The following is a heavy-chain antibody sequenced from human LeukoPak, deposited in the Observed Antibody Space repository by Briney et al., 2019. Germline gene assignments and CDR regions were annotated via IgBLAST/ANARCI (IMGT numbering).Heavy chain of an antibody. D-gene: IGHD2-2*02. CDR1: GFTFDDYA. Sequence: GGSLRLSCAASGFTFDDYAMHWVRQAPGKGLEWVSGISWNSGSIGYADSVKGRFTISRDNAKNTLYLQMNSLRAEDTAVYYCAREAGYCSSTSCYTYFDYWGQGTLVTVSS. CDR3: AREAGYCSSTSCYTYFDY. J-gene: IGHJ4*02. CDR2: ISWNSGSI. V-gene: IGHV3-9*01.